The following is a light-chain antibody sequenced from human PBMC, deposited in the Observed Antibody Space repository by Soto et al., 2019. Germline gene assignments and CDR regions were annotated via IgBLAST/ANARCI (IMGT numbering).Light chain of an antibody. CDR1: SSDVGGYNY. CDR3: CSYAGTFLV. V-gene: IGLV2-11*01. Sequence: QSALTQPRSVSGSPGQSVTISCTGTSSDVGGYNYVSWYQQHPGKAPKLMIYDVSQRPSGVPDRFSGSKSGNTASLTISGLQAEDEADYYCCSYAGTFLVFGGGTKLTV. CDR2: DVS. J-gene: IGLJ2*01.